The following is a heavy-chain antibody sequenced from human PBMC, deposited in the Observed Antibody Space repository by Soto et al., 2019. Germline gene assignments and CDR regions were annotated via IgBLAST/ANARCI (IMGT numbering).Heavy chain of an antibody. CDR2: ISNSGGST. V-gene: IGHV3-23*01. CDR3: AKDPTVSLRGSDY. CDR1: GFSFSSYA. Sequence: EVQLLESGGGLVQPGGSLRLSCAVSGFSFSSYAMTWVRQAPGKGLEWVSTISNSGGSTYYADSVKGRFTISRDNSKNTLYLQMNSLRDEDTAVYYCAKDPTVSLRGSDYWGQGNLVTVSS. D-gene: IGHD4-17*01. J-gene: IGHJ4*02.